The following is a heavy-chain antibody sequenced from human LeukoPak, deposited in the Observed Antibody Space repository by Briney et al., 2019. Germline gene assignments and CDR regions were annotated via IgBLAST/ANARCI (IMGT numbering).Heavy chain of an antibody. J-gene: IGHJ4*02. CDR2: IYYSGST. CDR1: GGSVSSGSYY. CDR3: ARVPSSQQLDFDY. Sequence: SKTLSLTCTVSGGSVSSGSYYWSWIRQPPGKGLEWIGYIYYSGSTNYNPSLKGRVTISVDTSKNQFSLKLSSVTAADTAVYYCARVPSSQQLDFDYWGQGTLVTVSS. D-gene: IGHD6-13*01. V-gene: IGHV4-61*01.